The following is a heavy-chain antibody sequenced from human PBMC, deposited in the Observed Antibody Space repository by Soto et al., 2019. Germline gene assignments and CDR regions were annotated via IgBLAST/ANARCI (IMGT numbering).Heavy chain of an antibody. CDR1: GGSISSGGYY. CDR3: ARAKGRSFFDY. CDR2: IYNSGST. V-gene: IGHV4-31*03. Sequence: QVQLQESGPGLVKPSQTLSLICTVSGGSISSGGYYWSWIRQRPGKGLEWIGYIYNSGSTYYSSSLKSRLNRSGDTSKNQFSLKLSSVTAADSAVYYCARAKGRSFFDYWGQGTLVTVSS. J-gene: IGHJ4*02. D-gene: IGHD3-10*01.